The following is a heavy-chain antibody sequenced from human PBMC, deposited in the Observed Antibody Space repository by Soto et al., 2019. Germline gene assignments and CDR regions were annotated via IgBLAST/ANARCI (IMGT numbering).Heavy chain of an antibody. CDR3: AREGNHYGGNGGTFEY. J-gene: IGHJ4*02. CDR2: ISSRGSTI. Sequence: GGSLRLSCAASGFTFSDYYMTWIRQAPGKGLECVSYISSRGSTIYYADSVKGRFTISRDNAKNSLYLQMNSLRAEDTAVYYCAREGNHYGGNGGTFEYWGQGTLVTVSS. D-gene: IGHD4-17*01. CDR1: GFTFSDYY. V-gene: IGHV3-11*01.